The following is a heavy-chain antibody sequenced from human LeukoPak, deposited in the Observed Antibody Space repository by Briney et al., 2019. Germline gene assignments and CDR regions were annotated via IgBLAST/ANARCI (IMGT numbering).Heavy chain of an antibody. CDR1: GFTFSIYW. J-gene: IGHJ4*02. CDR3: ARDAPGNTALDY. V-gene: IGHV3-74*01. D-gene: IGHD5-18*01. Sequence: PGGSLRLSCAASGFTFSIYWMHWVRQPPGKGLVWVSRINSDGSFTSYADSVKGRFTISRDNAKNTLYLQMNSLRVEDTALYYCARDAPGNTALDYWGQGSLVTVSS. CDR2: INSDGSFT.